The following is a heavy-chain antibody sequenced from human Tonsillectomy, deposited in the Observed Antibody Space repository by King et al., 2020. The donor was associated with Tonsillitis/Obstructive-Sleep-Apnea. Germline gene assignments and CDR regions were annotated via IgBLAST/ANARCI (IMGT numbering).Heavy chain of an antibody. V-gene: IGHV3-30*18. Sequence: VQLVESGGGVVQPGRSLRLSCAASGFTFSSYDIHWVRQAPGKGLEWVAVISYDGSNTYYADSVKGRFTISRDNSKNTLYLQMNSLRAEDTAVYFCAKEWAPGDYDTFDYYYYGMDVWGQGTTVTVSS. CDR1: GFTFSSYD. CDR3: AKEWAPGDYDTFDYYYYGMDV. D-gene: IGHD4-17*01. J-gene: IGHJ6*02. CDR2: ISYDGSNT.